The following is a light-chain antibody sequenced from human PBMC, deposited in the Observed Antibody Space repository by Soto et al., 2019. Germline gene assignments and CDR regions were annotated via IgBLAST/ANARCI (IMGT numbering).Light chain of an antibody. CDR2: KVS. Sequence: DVVMTQSPLSLPVTLGQPASISCRSSQSLLHTDGNTYLNWFQQRPGQSPRRLIYKVSNRDSGVPDRFSGSGSGTDFTLKISRVEAEVIGVYYCMQGTHWPPYTFGQGTKLEI. V-gene: IGKV2-30*02. J-gene: IGKJ2*01. CDR3: MQGTHWPPYT. CDR1: QSLLHTDGNTY.